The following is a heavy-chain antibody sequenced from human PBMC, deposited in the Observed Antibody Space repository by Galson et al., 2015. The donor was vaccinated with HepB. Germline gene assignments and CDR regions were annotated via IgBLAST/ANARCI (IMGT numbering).Heavy chain of an antibody. Sequence: SVKVSCKASGYTFTSYGISWVRQAPGQGLEWMGWISGYNGNTNYAQKLQGRITLTTDTSTSTAYMELRSLRSDDTAVYFCARDNLITIFGVVTARDFDYWGQVALVTVAS. CDR1: GYTFTSYG. D-gene: IGHD3-3*01. V-gene: IGHV1-18*04. CDR3: ARDNLITIFGVVTARDFDY. CDR2: ISGYNGNT. J-gene: IGHJ4*02.